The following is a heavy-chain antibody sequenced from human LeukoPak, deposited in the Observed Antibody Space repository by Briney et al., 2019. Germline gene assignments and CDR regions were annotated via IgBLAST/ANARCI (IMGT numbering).Heavy chain of an antibody. CDR2: INHSGST. CDR3: ARRLANPKTRWFDP. CDR1: GGSFSGYY. V-gene: IGHV4-34*01. D-gene: IGHD1-26*01. Sequence: PSETLSLTCAVYGGSFSGYYWSWIRQPPGKGLEWIREINHSGSTNYNPSLKSRVTISVDTSKNRFSLKLSSVTAADTAVYYCARRLANPKTRWFDPWGQGTLVTVSS. J-gene: IGHJ5*02.